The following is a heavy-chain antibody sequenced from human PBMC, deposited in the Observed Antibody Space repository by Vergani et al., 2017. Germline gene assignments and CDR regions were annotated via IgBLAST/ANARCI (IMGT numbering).Heavy chain of an antibody. J-gene: IGHJ4*02. V-gene: IGHV1-18*01. CDR1: GGTFSSYA. Sequence: QVQLVQSGAEVKKPGSSVKVSCKASGGTFSSYAISWVRQAPGQGLEWMGRIIAYNGNTNYAQKLQGRVTMTTDTSTSTAYMELRSLRSDDTAVYYCAREITYYYGSGSYFDYWGQGTLVTVSS. CDR2: IIAYNGNT. CDR3: AREITYYYGSGSYFDY. D-gene: IGHD3-10*01.